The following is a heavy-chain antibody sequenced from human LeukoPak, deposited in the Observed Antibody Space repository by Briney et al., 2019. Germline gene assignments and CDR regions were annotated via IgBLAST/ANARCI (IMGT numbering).Heavy chain of an antibody. CDR3: ANIPYTSSTSWPFDP. CDR2: ISGSGGST. Sequence: GGSLRLSCAASGFTFSSYAMSWVRQAPGKGLEWVSAISGSGGSTYYADSVKGRFTISRDNSKNTLYLQVNSLRAEDTAVYYYANIPYTSSTSWPFDPWGQGTLVTVSS. J-gene: IGHJ5*02. CDR1: GFTFSSYA. V-gene: IGHV3-23*01. D-gene: IGHD2-2*01.